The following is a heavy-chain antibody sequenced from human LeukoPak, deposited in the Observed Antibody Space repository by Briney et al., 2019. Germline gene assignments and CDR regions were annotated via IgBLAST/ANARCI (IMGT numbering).Heavy chain of an antibody. Sequence: ASVKVSCNASGYSFTGYYMHWVRQAPGQGLEWMGWINPNSGGTNYAQKFQGRVTMTRDTSISTAYMELSRLRSDDTAVYYCARYAGISSSLPPRFDPWGQGTLVTFSS. CDR2: INPNSGGT. V-gene: IGHV1-2*02. CDR3: ARYAGISSSLPPRFDP. J-gene: IGHJ5*02. D-gene: IGHD6-6*01. CDR1: GYSFTGYY.